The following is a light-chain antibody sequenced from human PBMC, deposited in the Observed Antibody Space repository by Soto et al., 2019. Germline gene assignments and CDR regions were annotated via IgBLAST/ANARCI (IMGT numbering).Light chain of an antibody. Sequence: QSVLTQPPSVSAAPGQKVTISCSGSSSNIGNNYVSWYQQLPGTAPKLLIYDNNRRPSGIPDRFSGSKSGTSATLGITGLQTGDEADYYCCSYTSSTTPLFGGGTKLTVL. CDR2: DNN. CDR1: SSNIGNNY. J-gene: IGLJ2*01. V-gene: IGLV1-51*01. CDR3: CSYTSSTTPL.